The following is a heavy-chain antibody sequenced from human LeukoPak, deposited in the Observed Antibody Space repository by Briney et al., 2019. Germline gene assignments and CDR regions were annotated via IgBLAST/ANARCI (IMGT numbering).Heavy chain of an antibody. D-gene: IGHD6-6*01. CDR3: ARDRQGDYMDV. CDR2: IKQDGTEK. V-gene: IGHV3-7*01. J-gene: IGHJ6*03. CDR1: GFNLKSYW. Sequence: GGSLRLSCAASGFNLKSYWMSWVRQAPGKGLEWVANIKQDGTEKNYVDSVKGRFIISRDNTKESLYLQMNGLRAEDTAVYYCARDRQGDYMDVWGKGTTVAVSS.